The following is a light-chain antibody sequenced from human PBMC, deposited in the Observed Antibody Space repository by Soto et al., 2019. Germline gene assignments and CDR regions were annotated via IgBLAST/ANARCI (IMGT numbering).Light chain of an antibody. J-gene: IGKJ4*01. V-gene: IGKV3-11*01. CDR1: QSGNRY. Sequence: EIVLTQSPATLSLSPGERATLSCRASQSGNRYLLWYQQKPGQPPRLLIYDASNRATGIPARFSGSGSGTDFTLTISGLEAEDSAIYYCQHRRDWPLTFGGGTKVEIK. CDR2: DAS. CDR3: QHRRDWPLT.